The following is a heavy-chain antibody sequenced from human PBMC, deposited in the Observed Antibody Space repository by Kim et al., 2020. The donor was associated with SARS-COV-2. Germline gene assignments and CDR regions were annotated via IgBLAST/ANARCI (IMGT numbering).Heavy chain of an antibody. CDR2: INHSGST. D-gene: IGHD2-2*01. CDR1: GGSFSGYY. V-gene: IGHV4-34*01. Sequence: SETLSLTCAVYGGSFSGYYWSWIRQPPGKGLEWIGEINHSGSTNYNPSLKSRVTISVDTSKNQFSLKLSSVTAADTAVYYCARGSPRYCSSTSCYLRWFDPWGQGTLVTVSS. CDR3: ARGSPRYCSSTSCYLRWFDP. J-gene: IGHJ5*02.